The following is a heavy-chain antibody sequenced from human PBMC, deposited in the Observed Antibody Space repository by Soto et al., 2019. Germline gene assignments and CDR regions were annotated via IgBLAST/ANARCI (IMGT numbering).Heavy chain of an antibody. CDR1: GDSVSSNSAA. CDR2: TYYRSKWYN. CDR3: ARAYSSSPGEWFDP. J-gene: IGHJ5*02. Sequence: SQTLSLTCVISGDSVSSNSAAWNWIRQSPSRGLEWLGRTYYRSKWYNDYAVSVKSRITINPDTSKNQFSLQLNSVTPEDTAVYYCARAYSSSPGEWFDPWGQGTLVTVSS. D-gene: IGHD6-6*01. V-gene: IGHV6-1*01.